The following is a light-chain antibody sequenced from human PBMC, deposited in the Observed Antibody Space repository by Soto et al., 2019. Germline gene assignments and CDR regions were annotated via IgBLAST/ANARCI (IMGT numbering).Light chain of an antibody. CDR3: MGALQSPPT. Sequence: IVMTQSPVSLPVTPGEPASISCRSSQSLLHSNGYNYLDWYLQKPGQSPQLLIYLGSNRASGGPDRFSASASGTDFTLTISRVEAEDVGVYYCMGALQSPPTFGQGTKV. CDR2: LGS. J-gene: IGKJ1*01. CDR1: QSLLHSNGYNY. V-gene: IGKV2-28*01.